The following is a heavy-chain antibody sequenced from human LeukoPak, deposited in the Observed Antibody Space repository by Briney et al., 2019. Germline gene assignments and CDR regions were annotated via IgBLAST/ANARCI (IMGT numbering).Heavy chain of an antibody. J-gene: IGHJ4*02. CDR3: ARGSGYDPNFDY. Sequence: GGSLRLSCAASGFTLSSYEMNWVRQAPGKGLEWVSYISSSGSTIYYADSVKGRFTISRDNAKNSLYLQMNSLRAEDTAVYYCARGSGYDPNFDYWGQGTLVTVSS. CDR2: ISSSGSTI. CDR1: GFTLSSYE. V-gene: IGHV3-48*03. D-gene: IGHD5-12*01.